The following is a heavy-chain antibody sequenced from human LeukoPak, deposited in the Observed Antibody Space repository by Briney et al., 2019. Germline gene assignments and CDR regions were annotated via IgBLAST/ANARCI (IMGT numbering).Heavy chain of an antibody. CDR3: SKPQAPRDTTSSPAYYIDY. Sequence: GGSLRLSCAASGFTFSSYGMLWVDQAAGKELAWVAVISYDGSNKYYADSVKGRFTISRDNSKNPLYLQMNSLRPDDTAVDYCSKPQAPRDTTSSPAYYIDYWSQGTLVTVYS. CDR2: ISYDGSNK. V-gene: IGHV3-30*18. CDR1: GFTFSSYG. J-gene: IGHJ4*02. D-gene: IGHD1-1*01.